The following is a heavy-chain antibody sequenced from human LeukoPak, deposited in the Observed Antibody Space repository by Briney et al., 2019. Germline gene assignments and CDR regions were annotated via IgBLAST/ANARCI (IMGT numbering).Heavy chain of an antibody. CDR1: GYTFTSYG. CDR3: AREVRFLEWLLGRNYYYGMDV. Sequence: ASVKVSCKASGYTFTSYGISWVRQAPGQGLEWMGWISAYNGNTNYAQKLQGRVTMTTDTSTSTAYMELRSLRSDGTAVYYCAREVRFLEWLLGRNYYYGMDVWGQGTTVTVSS. D-gene: IGHD3-3*01. V-gene: IGHV1-18*01. CDR2: ISAYNGNT. J-gene: IGHJ6*02.